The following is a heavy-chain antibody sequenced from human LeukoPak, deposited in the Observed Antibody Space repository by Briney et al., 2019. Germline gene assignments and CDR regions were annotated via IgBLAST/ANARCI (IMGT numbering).Heavy chain of an antibody. Sequence: GGSLRLSCAVSGFTFEDYTMHWVSQAPGKGLEWVSLITWHGGDTYYVDSVKGRFTISRDNSKNSLYLHMNSLRSEDTAFYFCAKEGDAYNFDCWGQGTLVTVSS. CDR1: GFTFEDYT. J-gene: IGHJ5*01. D-gene: IGHD5-24*01. V-gene: IGHV3-43*01. CDR3: AKEGDAYNFDC. CDR2: ITWHGGDT.